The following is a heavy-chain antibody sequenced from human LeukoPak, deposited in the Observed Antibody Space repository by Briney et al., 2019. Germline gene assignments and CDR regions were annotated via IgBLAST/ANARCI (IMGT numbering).Heavy chain of an antibody. J-gene: IGHJ5*02. CDR1: GGSISSYY. D-gene: IGHD1-1*01. CDR3: AVIPITQLGFDP. V-gene: IGHV4-59*08. Sequence: SETLSLTCTVSGGSISSYYWSWIRQPPGKGLEWIGYIYYSGSTNYNPSLKSRVTISVDTSKNQFSLKLSSVTAADTAVYYCAVIPITQLGFDPWGQGTLVTVSS. CDR2: IYYSGST.